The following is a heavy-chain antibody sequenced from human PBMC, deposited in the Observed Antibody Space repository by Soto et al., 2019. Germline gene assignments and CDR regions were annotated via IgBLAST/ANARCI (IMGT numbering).Heavy chain of an antibody. CDR2: IYYSGST. Sequence: SETLSLTCTFSGGSLSRCSYYWSWIRQPPGKGMEWIGYIYYSGSTNYNPSLKSRVTISVDTSKTHFSLKLRSVTEEDTAVYYCARVETMILYYSDYWGQGTQVTVSS. CDR3: ARVETMILYYSDY. V-gene: IGHV4-61*03. D-gene: IGHD3-22*01. CDR1: GGSLSRCSYY. J-gene: IGHJ4*02.